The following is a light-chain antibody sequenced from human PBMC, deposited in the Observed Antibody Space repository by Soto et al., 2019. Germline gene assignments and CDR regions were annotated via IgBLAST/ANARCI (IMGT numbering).Light chain of an antibody. V-gene: IGKV1-6*01. Sequence: ALQMTQFPSSLSASVGDRVTITCRASQGIRNDLGWYQQKPGKAPKLLISAASTLQSGVPSRFSGSGFGTDFTLTISSLQPEDFATYYCLQDYDYPLTFGGGTKVEIK. J-gene: IGKJ4*01. CDR3: LQDYDYPLT. CDR1: QGIRND. CDR2: AAS.